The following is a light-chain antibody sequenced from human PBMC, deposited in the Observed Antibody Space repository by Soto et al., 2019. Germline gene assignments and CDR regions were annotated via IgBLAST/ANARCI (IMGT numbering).Light chain of an antibody. J-gene: IGLJ3*02. CDR2: DTN. CDR1: TGTVTGGHY. V-gene: IGLV7-46*01. CDR3: LLSYSGARV. Sequence: QAVVTQEPSLIVSPGGTVTLTCGSSTGTVTGGHYPYWFQQKPGQAPRTLIYDTNNKLSWTPAQFSGSLLGGKAALTLSGAQPDDEADYYCLLSYSGARVFGGGTKLTVL.